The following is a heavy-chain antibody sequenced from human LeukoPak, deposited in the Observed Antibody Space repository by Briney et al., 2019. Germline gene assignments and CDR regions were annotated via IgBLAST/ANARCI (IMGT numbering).Heavy chain of an antibody. J-gene: IGHJ5*02. CDR1: GGTFSNYA. Sequence: ASVKVSCKASGGTFSNYAISWVRQAPGQGGEGLGGIIPMFGSAKYAQKFQGRVTITTDESTTTAYMDLISLISEDTAVYYCVRRQALRGRHRAFDPWGQGTLVTVSS. D-gene: IGHD6-25*01. CDR3: VRRQALRGRHRAFDP. CDR2: IIPMFGSA. V-gene: IGHV1-69*05.